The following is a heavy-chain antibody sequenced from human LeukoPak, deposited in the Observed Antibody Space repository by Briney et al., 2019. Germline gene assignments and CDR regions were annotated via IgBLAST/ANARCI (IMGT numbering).Heavy chain of an antibody. CDR1: GFTFSDYS. J-gene: IGHJ4*02. Sequence: PGGSLRLSCTTSGFTFSDYSVNWVGQAPGKGLEWVSSINSRSNYIFYADSVKGRFTVSRDNAKNSLYLQMNSLRAEDTAVYFCARVASFRSYFDYWGQGALVTVSS. D-gene: IGHD2/OR15-2a*01. V-gene: IGHV3-21*04. CDR2: INSRSNYI. CDR3: ARVASFRSYFDY.